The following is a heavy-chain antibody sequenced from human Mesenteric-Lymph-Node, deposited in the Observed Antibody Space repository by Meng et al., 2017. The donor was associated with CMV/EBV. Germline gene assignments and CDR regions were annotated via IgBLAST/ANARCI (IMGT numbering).Heavy chain of an antibody. V-gene: IGHV4-31*02. CDR1: IISGGYY. J-gene: IGHJ4*02. CDR3: ARSRPTYSSGWSNYFDY. Sequence: IISGGYYWSWLRQHPGKGLEWIGYIYYSGSTYYNPSLKSRVTISVDTSKNQFSLKLSSVTAADTAVYYCARSRPTYSSGWSNYFDYWGQGTLVTVSS. CDR2: IYYSGST. D-gene: IGHD6-19*01.